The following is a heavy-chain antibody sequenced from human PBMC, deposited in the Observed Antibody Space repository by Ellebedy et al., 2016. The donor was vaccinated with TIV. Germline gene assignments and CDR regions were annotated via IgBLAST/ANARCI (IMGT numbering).Heavy chain of an antibody. Sequence: GESLKISCAVSGFTFRNYAMNWVRQAPGKGLEWVSYISGSASVTAYADSVKGRFTISRDNARTSLYLQMNSLRVDDTAMYYCARSYGARTSGPWGQGTLVTVSS. D-gene: IGHD3-16*01. V-gene: IGHV3-48*04. CDR1: GFTFRNYA. CDR2: ISGSASVT. J-gene: IGHJ5*02. CDR3: ARSYGARTSGP.